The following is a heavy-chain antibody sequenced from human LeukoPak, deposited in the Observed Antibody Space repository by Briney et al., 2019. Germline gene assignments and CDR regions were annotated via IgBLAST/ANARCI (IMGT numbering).Heavy chain of an antibody. Sequence: GGSLRLSCAASGFTFSSYGMHWVRQAPGKGLEWVAVISYDGSNKYYADSVKGRSTISRDNSKNTLYLQMNSLRAEDTAVYYCAKAAYYYDSSANDYWGQGTLVTVSS. CDR3: AKAAYYYDSSANDY. J-gene: IGHJ4*02. CDR2: ISYDGSNK. CDR1: GFTFSSYG. D-gene: IGHD3-22*01. V-gene: IGHV3-30*18.